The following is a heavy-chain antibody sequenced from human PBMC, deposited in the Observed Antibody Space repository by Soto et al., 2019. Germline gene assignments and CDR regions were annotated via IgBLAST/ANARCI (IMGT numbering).Heavy chain of an antibody. CDR1: GFTFSNAW. J-gene: IGHJ6*03. D-gene: IGHD1-26*01. CDR3: TTVGGSGRYYYYMGV. CDR2: IKSKTDGGTT. V-gene: IGHV3-15*01. Sequence: EVQLVESGGGLVKPGGSLRLSCAASGFTFSNAWMSWVRQAPGKGLEWVGRIKSKTDGGTTDYAAPVKGRFTISRDDSKNTLYLQMNSLKTEDTAVYYCTTVGGSGRYYYYMGVWGKGTTVTVSS.